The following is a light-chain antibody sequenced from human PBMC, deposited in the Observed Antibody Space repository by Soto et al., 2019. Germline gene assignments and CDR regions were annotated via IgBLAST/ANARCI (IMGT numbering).Light chain of an antibody. J-gene: IGKJ2*01. CDR1: QSVSNY. CDR2: DAY. CDR3: QQRSSGPPT. Sequence: ETVLTQSPATLSLSPGERATLSCRATQSVSNYLAWYQQKPGQAPRLLIYDAYNRATGIPSRFSGSGSGTDFSLTISSLEPEDSAVYYCQQRSSGPPTFGQGTKLEI. V-gene: IGKV3-11*01.